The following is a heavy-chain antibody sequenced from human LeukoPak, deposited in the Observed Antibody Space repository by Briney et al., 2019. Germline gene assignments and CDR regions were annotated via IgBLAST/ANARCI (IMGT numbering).Heavy chain of an antibody. CDR3: AKTRGRYFDY. CDR1: GFTFSNYW. CDR2: INLDGSQK. V-gene: IGHV3-7*03. J-gene: IGHJ4*02. D-gene: IGHD3-10*01. Sequence: GGSLRLSCAASGFTFSNYWMAWVRQAPGKGPEWVANINLDGSQKYYVDSVKGRFTISRDISKNTLYLQMISLRADDTAVYYCAKTRGRYFDYWGQGTLVTVSS.